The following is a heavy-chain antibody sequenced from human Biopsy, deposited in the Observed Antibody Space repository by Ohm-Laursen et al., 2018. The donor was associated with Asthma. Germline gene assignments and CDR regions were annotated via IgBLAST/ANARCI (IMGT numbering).Heavy chain of an antibody. CDR1: GDSFGNYA. Sequence: ESSVKVSCKASGDSFGNYAISWVRQAPGQGLEWMGGLIPVLGTPDHAQMFEGRVTITADESTSTAYMELSSLSSEDTAVYYCARGYSGSDRIVYYYSGLEVWGQGTTVTVSS. CDR2: LIPVLGTP. J-gene: IGHJ6*02. CDR3: ARGYSGSDRIVYYYSGLEV. D-gene: IGHD5-12*01. V-gene: IGHV1-69*01.